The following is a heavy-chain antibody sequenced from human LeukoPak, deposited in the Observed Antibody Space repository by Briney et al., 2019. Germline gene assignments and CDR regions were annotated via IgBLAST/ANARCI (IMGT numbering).Heavy chain of an antibody. J-gene: IGHJ4*02. Sequence: GGSLRLSCAASGFTFSSYGMHWVRQAPGKGLEWVAFIRYDGSNKYYADSVKGRFTISRDNSKNTLYLQMNSLRAEDTAVYYCAKRYSSGWDYWGQGTLVTVSS. V-gene: IGHV3-30*02. D-gene: IGHD6-19*01. CDR2: IRYDGSNK. CDR1: GFTFSSYG. CDR3: AKRYSSGWDY.